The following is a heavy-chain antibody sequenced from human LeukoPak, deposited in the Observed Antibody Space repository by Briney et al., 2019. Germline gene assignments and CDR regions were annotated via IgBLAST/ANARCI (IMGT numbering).Heavy chain of an antibody. Sequence: GGSLRLSCAASGFTFSSYGMHWVRQAPGKGLEWVAVISYDGSNKYYADSVKGRFTISRDNSKNTLYLQNSLRAEDTAVYYRAKDQGEYYDILTGPPAFDPWGQGTLVTVSS. CDR3: AKDQGEYYDILTGPPAFDP. V-gene: IGHV3-30*18. CDR2: ISYDGSNK. D-gene: IGHD3-9*01. J-gene: IGHJ5*02. CDR1: GFTFSSYG.